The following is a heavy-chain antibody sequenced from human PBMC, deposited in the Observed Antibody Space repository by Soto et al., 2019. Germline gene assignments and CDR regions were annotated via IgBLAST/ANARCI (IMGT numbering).Heavy chain of an antibody. D-gene: IGHD3-22*01. CDR1: GGSISSGGYY. Sequence: PSETLSLTCTASGGSISSGGYYWSWIRQHPGKGLEWIGYIYYSGSTYYNPSLKSRVTISVDTSKNQFSLKLSSVTAADTAVYYCASGGVTYYYDSSGYQIDYWGQGTLVTV. V-gene: IGHV4-31*03. CDR2: IYYSGST. J-gene: IGHJ4*02. CDR3: ASGGVTYYYDSSGYQIDY.